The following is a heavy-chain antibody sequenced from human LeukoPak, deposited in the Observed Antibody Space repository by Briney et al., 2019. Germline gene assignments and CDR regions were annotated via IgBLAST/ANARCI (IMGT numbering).Heavy chain of an antibody. CDR3: ARSRSTSGWYWGYYFDY. Sequence: PSETLSLTCTVSGYSISSGYYWGWIRQPPGKGLEWIGSIYHSGSTYYNPSLKSRVTISVDTSKNQFSLTLRSVTAADTAVYYCARSRSTSGWYWGYYFDYWGQGTLVTVSS. CDR2: IYHSGST. J-gene: IGHJ4*02. D-gene: IGHD6-19*01. CDR1: GYSISSGYY. V-gene: IGHV4-38-2*02.